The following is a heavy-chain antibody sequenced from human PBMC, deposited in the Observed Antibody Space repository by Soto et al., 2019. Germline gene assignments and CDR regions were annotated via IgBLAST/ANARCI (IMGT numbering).Heavy chain of an antibody. Sequence: GGSLRLSCAASGFTFSSYAMSWVRQAPGKGLEWVANIKQDGSEKYYVDSVKGRFTISRDNTKNSLYLQMNSLRAEDTAVYYCARRSYGQLYYYYYYMDVWGKGTTVTVSS. J-gene: IGHJ6*03. CDR2: IKQDGSEK. CDR1: GFTFSSYA. V-gene: IGHV3-7*01. CDR3: ARRSYGQLYYYYYYMDV. D-gene: IGHD5-18*01.